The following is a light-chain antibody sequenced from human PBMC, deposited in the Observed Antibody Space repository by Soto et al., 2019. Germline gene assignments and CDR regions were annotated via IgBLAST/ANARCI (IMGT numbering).Light chain of an antibody. CDR2: GAS. V-gene: IGKV3-15*01. J-gene: IGKJ1*01. CDR1: QSVSSN. CDR3: QHYNNWPPWT. Sequence: EIVLTQSPGTLSLSPGERASLSCRASQSVSSNLAWYQQKLGQAPRLLIYGASTRATGIPARFSGSGSGTEFTLTISSLQSEAFAVYYCQHYNNWPPWTFGQGTKVDI.